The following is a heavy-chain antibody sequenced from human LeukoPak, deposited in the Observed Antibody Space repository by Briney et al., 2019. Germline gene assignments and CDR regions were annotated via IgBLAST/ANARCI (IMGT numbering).Heavy chain of an antibody. CDR1: GGTFSSYA. V-gene: IGHV1-69*13. Sequence: SVKVSCKASGGTFSSYAISWVRQAPGQGLEWMGGIIPIFGTANYAQKFQGRVTITADESTSTAYMELSSLRSEATAVYYCARDRYVVVTAIPEYYFDYWGQGTLVTVSS. CDR2: IIPIFGTA. CDR3: ARDRYVVVTAIPEYYFDY. J-gene: IGHJ4*02. D-gene: IGHD2-21*02.